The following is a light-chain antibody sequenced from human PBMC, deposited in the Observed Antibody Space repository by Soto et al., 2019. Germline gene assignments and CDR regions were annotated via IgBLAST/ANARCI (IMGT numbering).Light chain of an antibody. J-gene: IGKJ4*01. CDR1: QSVSSN. CDR3: QQYNNWPRALT. Sequence: EIVMTQSPATLSVSPGERATLSCRASQSVSSNLAWYQQKPGQAPRLLIYGASTRATGIPARFSGSGSGTEITLTNSSLQSEDFAFYYCQQYNNWPRALTSGGGTKVEIK. V-gene: IGKV3-15*01. CDR2: GAS.